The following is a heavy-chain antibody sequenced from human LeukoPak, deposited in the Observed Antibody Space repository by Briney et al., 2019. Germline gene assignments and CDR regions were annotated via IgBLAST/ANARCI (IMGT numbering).Heavy chain of an antibody. J-gene: IGHJ3*02. V-gene: IGHV1-2*06. Sequence: ASVKVSCKASGYIFTGYYVHWVRQAPGQGLEWMGRINPNSGGTNYAQKFQGRVTMTRDTSITTAYMELNRLTSDDTAVYYCTTPVGISDAFDIWGQGTMVTVSS. CDR1: GYIFTGYY. CDR3: TTPVGISDAFDI. CDR2: INPNSGGT. D-gene: IGHD1-26*01.